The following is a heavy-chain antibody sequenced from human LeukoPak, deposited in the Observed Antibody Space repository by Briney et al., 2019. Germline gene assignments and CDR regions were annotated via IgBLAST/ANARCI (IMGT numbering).Heavy chain of an antibody. CDR1: GVTFSDYY. D-gene: IGHD3-9*01. CDR3: ASDILTGYRNFQH. Sequence: PGGSLRLSCAASGVTFSDYYMSWIRQAPGKGLEWVSYISSSSSYTNYADSVKGRFTISRDNAKNSLYLQMNSLRAEDTAVYYCASDILTGYRNFQHWGQGTLVTVSS. J-gene: IGHJ1*01. CDR2: ISSSSSYT. V-gene: IGHV3-11*06.